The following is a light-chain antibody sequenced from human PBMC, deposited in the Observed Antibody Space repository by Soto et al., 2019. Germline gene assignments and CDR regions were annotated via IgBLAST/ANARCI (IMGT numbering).Light chain of an antibody. CDR2: GAS. CDR3: QQRSNWPRT. V-gene: IGKV3D-20*02. Sequence: IVLTQSPGTLSMSPGERATLSCRASQSVSSDYLAWYQQKPGQPPRLLIYGASSRATGSPDRFSGSGSGTDFTLTISRLEPGDFAVYYCQQRSNWPRTFGQGTKVEIK. J-gene: IGKJ1*01. CDR1: QSVSSDY.